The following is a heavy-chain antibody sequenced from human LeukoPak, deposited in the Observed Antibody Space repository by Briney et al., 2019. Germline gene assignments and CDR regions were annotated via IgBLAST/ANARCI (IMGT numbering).Heavy chain of an antibody. D-gene: IGHD1-26*01. Sequence: GGSLRLSCAASGFTFRNYGMHWVRQAPGKGLEWVTIISYDGSNKHYADSVKGRFTISRDNSKNTLYLQMNSLRAEDTAVYYCAKDLGASTDYWGQGTLVTVSS. CDR3: AKDLGASTDY. CDR1: GFTFRNYG. J-gene: IGHJ4*02. V-gene: IGHV3-30-3*01. CDR2: ISYDGSNK.